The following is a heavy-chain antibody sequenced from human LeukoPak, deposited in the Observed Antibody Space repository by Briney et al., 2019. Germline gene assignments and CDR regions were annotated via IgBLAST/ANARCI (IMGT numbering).Heavy chain of an antibody. CDR2: IYYSGTT. J-gene: IGHJ4*02. Sequence: KSSETLSLTCTVSGASFTSNYWSWLRQPPGKGLEWTGYIYYSGTTTYNPSLERRVTMSVDMSKTQFSLRLNSVTATDTAVYYCARLDCGGDCYVDYWGQGTLVTVSS. CDR1: GASFTSNY. D-gene: IGHD2-21*02. CDR3: ARLDCGGDCYVDY. V-gene: IGHV4-59*08.